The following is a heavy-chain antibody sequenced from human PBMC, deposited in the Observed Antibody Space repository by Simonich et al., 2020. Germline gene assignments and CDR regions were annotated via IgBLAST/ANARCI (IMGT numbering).Heavy chain of an antibody. CDR3: ARASRGTWWYYYFDY. Sequence: QVQLVQSGAEVKKPGASVKVSCKASGYTFTSYGISWVRQAPGQGLEWMGWIIAYHGNTNSAPKLQGRVTMTRDTSTSTAYRELRSLRSDDTAVYYCARASRGTWWYYYFDYWGQGTLVTVSS. CDR1: GYTFTSYG. CDR2: IIAYHGNT. J-gene: IGHJ4*02. V-gene: IGHV1-18*01. D-gene: IGHD2-15*01.